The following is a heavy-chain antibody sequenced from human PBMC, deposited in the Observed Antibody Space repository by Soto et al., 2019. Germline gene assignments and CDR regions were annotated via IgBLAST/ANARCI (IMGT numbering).Heavy chain of an antibody. D-gene: IGHD5-18*01. CDR3: ARDVDTAMALDY. V-gene: IGHV4-34*01. J-gene: IGHJ4*02. Sequence: QVQLQQWGAGLLKPSETLSLTCAVYGGSFSGYYWSWIRQPPGKGLEWIGEINHSGSTNYNPSLKSRVTISVDTSKNQFSLKLSSVTAADTAVYYWARDVDTAMALDYWGQGTLVTVSS. CDR2: INHSGST. CDR1: GGSFSGYY.